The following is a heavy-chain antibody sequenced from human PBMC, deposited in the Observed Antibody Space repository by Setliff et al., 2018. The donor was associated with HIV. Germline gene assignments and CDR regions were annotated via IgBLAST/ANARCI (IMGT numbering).Heavy chain of an antibody. D-gene: IGHD5-18*01. J-gene: IGHJ5*02. Sequence: PGGSLRLSCTASGFTFGDYAMSWVRQAPGKGLEWVGFIRSKAYAGTTEYAASVKGRFTISRDDSKSIAYLQMNSLRAEDTAVYYCARADNPSEYSYGTGYWFDPWGQGTLVTVSS. V-gene: IGHV3-49*04. CDR2: IRSKAYAGTT. CDR3: ARADNPSEYSYGTGYWFDP. CDR1: GFTFGDYA.